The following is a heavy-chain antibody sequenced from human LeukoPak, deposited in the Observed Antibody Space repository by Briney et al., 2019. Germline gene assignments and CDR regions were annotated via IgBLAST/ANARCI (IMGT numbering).Heavy chain of an antibody. J-gene: IGHJ4*02. V-gene: IGHV4-59*08. Sequence: SETLSLTCTVSGGSISSYYWSWIRQPPGKGLEWIGYVSYSGSTNYNPSLKSRVTISVDTSKNQFSLKLSSVSAPDAAVYYCVRHGTQKYVADYWGRGTLVSVSS. CDR2: VSYSGST. D-gene: IGHD1-1*01. CDR3: VRHGTQKYVADY. CDR1: GGSISSYY.